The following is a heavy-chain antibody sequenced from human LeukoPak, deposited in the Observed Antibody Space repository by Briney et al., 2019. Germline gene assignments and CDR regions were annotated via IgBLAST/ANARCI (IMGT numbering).Heavy chain of an antibody. D-gene: IGHD6-19*01. CDR1: GFTFSSYA. Sequence: GGSLRLSCAASGFTFSSYAMSWVRQAPGKGLEWVSVISGSGGSTYYADSVKGRFTISRDNSKNTLYLQMNSLRAEDTAVYYCAKTVAGTEHFDYWGQGTLVTVSS. V-gene: IGHV3-23*01. J-gene: IGHJ4*02. CDR2: ISGSGGST. CDR3: AKTVAGTEHFDY.